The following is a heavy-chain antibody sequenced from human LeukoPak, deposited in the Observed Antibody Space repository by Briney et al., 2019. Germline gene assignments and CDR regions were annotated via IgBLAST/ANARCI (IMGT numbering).Heavy chain of an antibody. CDR1: GSTFSSYW. CDR3: ASDFNWGLFYYYYMDV. V-gene: IGHV3-7*01. Sequence: GGSLRLSCAASGSTFSSYWMSWVRQAPGKGLEWVANIKQDGSEKYYVDSVKGRFTISRDNAKNSLYLQMNSLRAEDTAVYYCASDFNWGLFYYYYMDVWGKGTTVTVSS. D-gene: IGHD7-27*01. J-gene: IGHJ6*03. CDR2: IKQDGSEK.